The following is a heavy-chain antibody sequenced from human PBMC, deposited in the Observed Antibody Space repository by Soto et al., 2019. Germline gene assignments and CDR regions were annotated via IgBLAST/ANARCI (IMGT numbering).Heavy chain of an antibody. V-gene: IGHV1-69*01. J-gene: IGHJ4*02. Sequence: QVQLVQSGPEVKKPGSSVKVSCKASGGTFGDSVTSWVRQAPGQGLEWMGGIVPIFGKANLAEKFQDRVTITADESTSTAYMELSSLRSEDSAVYYCARGRDGSNYYFDYWGQGTLVTVSS. CDR2: IVPIFGKA. D-gene: IGHD3-10*01. CDR1: GGTFGDSV. CDR3: ARGRDGSNYYFDY.